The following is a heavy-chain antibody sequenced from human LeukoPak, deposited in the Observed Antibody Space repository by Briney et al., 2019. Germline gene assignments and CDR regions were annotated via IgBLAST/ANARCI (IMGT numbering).Heavy chain of an antibody. CDR1: GFTVSSNY. J-gene: IGHJ5*02. V-gene: IGHV4-34*12. CDR2: IMHSGNS. D-gene: IGHD2-2*01. Sequence: GSLRLSCAASGFTVSSNYMSWIRQPPGKGLEWIGEIMHSGNSNYNPSLKSRVTISVDTSKNQFSLKLSSVTAADTAVYYCARESSRDCRTTSCYEVFDPWGQGTLVTVSS. CDR3: ARESSRDCRTTSCYEVFDP.